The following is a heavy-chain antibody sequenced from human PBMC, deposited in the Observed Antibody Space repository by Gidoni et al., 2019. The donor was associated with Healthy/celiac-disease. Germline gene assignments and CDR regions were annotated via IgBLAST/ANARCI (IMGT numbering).Heavy chain of an antibody. D-gene: IGHD6-6*01. V-gene: IGHV3-33*01. Sequence: QVQLVESGGGVVQPGRSLRLSCAASGFTFSSYGMHWVRQAPGKGLAWVAVIWYDGSNKYYADSVKGRFTISRDNSKNTLYLQMNSLRAEDTAVYYCARDRYSSSLSDYFDYWGQGTLVTVSS. CDR2: IWYDGSNK. J-gene: IGHJ4*02. CDR1: GFTFSSYG. CDR3: ARDRYSSSLSDYFDY.